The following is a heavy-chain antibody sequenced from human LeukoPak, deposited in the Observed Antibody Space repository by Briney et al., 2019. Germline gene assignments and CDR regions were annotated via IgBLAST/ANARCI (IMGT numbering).Heavy chain of an antibody. CDR3: ARQTQGLVRGAYFDI. D-gene: IGHD3-10*01. J-gene: IGHJ3*02. CDR2: IGTAGDT. V-gene: IGHV3-13*01. Sequence: GGSLRLSCAASGFTFSSYDMHWVRQATGKGLEWVSAIGTAGDTYYPGSVKGRFTISRENAKNSLYLQMNSLRAGDTAVYYCARQTQGLVRGAYFDIWGQGTMVTVSS. CDR1: GFTFSSYD.